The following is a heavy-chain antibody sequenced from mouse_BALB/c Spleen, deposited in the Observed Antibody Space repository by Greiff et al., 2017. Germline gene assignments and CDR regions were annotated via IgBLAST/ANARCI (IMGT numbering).Heavy chain of an antibody. CDR2: INPYNGDT. V-gene: IGHV1-20*02. CDR1: GYSFTGYF. CDR3: ARGTNSLLRIQFDY. J-gene: IGHJ3*01. D-gene: IGHD1-2*01. Sequence: EVQLQQSGPELVKPGASVKISCKASGYSFTGYFMNWVMQSHGKSLEWIGRINPYNGDTFYNQKFKGKATLTVDKSSSTAHMELRSLASEDSAVYYCARGTNSLLRIQFDYWGQGTLVTVSA.